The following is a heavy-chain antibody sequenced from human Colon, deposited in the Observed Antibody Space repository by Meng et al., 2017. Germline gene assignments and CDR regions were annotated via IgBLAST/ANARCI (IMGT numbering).Heavy chain of an antibody. V-gene: IGHV4-4*02. CDR2: FHYTGPI. Sequence: QVQPERSRLRLVKPSAPLSSTCGFSGVSVTSGQFWTWVRQPPGKGLEWIGEFHYTGPINYKPSLMSRVTISVDASRNQFSLRLTSVTAADTAAYYCAASSGWYRIDSWGQGILVTVSS. J-gene: IGHJ4*02. CDR1: GVSVTSGQF. D-gene: IGHD6-19*01. CDR3: AASSGWYRIDS.